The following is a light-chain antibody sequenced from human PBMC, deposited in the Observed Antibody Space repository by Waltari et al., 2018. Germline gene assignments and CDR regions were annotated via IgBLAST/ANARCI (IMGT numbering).Light chain of an antibody. V-gene: IGKV3-11*01. CDR1: QSVSSY. CDR3: QQRSNSWT. J-gene: IGKJ1*01. Sequence: EIVLTQSPATLSLSPGERATLSCRARQSVSSYLAWYQQKPGQAPRLLIYDASNRATGIPARFSCSGSATDFTLTISSLEPEDFAVYYCQQRSNSWTFGQGTKVEIK. CDR2: DAS.